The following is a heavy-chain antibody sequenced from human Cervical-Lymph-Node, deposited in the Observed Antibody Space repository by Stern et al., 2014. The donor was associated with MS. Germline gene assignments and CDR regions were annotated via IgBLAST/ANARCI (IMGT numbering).Heavy chain of an antibody. Sequence: VQLEESGGGVVQPGRSLRLSCAASGFVFRRYALHWVRHAPGKGRGWVALISYDGRDKYYTDSVKGLFTVSRDNSNNTVDLEMNSLRLEDTAVYYCAKGGSGSYLDWGQGSLVTVSS. J-gene: IGHJ4*02. D-gene: IGHD1-26*01. CDR3: AKGGSGSYLD. V-gene: IGHV3-30*04. CDR2: ISYDGRDK. CDR1: GFVFRRYA.